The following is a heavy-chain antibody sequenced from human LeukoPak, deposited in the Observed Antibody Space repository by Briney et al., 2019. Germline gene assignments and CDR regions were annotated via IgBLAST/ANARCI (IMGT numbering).Heavy chain of an antibody. CDR2: IYSNGST. J-gene: IGHJ6*03. Sequence: SETLSLTCTVSGGSISSFYWSWIRQSPGKGLEWIGFIYSNGSTNYNPSLKSRVTISVDTSKNQFSLKLSSMTAADTAVYYCARRYGNSISCYHMDVWGKGTTVTVSS. CDR1: GGSISSFY. CDR3: ARRYGNSISCYHMDV. V-gene: IGHV4-4*09. D-gene: IGHD2-2*01.